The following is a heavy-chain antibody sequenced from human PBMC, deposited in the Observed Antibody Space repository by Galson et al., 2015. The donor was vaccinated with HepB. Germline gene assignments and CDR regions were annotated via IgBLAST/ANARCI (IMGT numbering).Heavy chain of an antibody. D-gene: IGHD2-2*01. CDR1: GYTLTELS. V-gene: IGHV1-24*01. Sequence: VKVSCKVSGYTLTELSMHWVRQAPGKGLEWMGGFDPEDGETIYAQKFQGRVTMTEDTSTDTAYMELSSLRSEDTAVYYCATLLHCSSTSCYVGAFDIWGQGTMVTVSS. CDR2: FDPEDGET. J-gene: IGHJ3*02. CDR3: ATLLHCSSTSCYVGAFDI.